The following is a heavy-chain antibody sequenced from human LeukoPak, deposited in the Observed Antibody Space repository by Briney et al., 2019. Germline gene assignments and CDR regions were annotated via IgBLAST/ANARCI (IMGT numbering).Heavy chain of an antibody. CDR3: ARALDSFGAFSLPDY. J-gene: IGHJ4*02. V-gene: IGHV7-4-1*02. CDR1: GYSFTNYA. Sequence: ASVKVSCKASGYSFTNYAMNWVGQAPGQGLEFMGWIHPSTGNPAYAQGVSGRFVFSLDTSGTTTYLQISDLRDEETAGYLFARALDSFGAFSLPDYWVQGTLVTVSS. D-gene: IGHD3-16*02. CDR2: IHPSTGNP.